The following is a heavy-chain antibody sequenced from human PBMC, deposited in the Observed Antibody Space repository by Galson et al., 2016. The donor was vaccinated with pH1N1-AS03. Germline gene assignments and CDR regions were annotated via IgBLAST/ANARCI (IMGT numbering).Heavy chain of an antibody. Sequence: SVKVSCKASGYTFTGYYMHWVRQAPGQGLEWMGWINPNSGGTNYAQKFQGRVTMTRDTSISTAYMELSRLRSGDTAVYYCARSHPAFDSSGYYYDYGGQGTLVTVSS. CDR3: ARSHPAFDSSGYYYDY. D-gene: IGHD3-22*01. CDR2: INPNSGGT. J-gene: IGHJ4*02. V-gene: IGHV1-2*02. CDR1: GYTFTGYY.